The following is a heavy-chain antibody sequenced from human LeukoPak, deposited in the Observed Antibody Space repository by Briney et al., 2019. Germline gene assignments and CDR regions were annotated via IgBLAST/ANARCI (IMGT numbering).Heavy chain of an antibody. V-gene: IGHV1-46*01. CDR1: GYTFTSYY. CDR3: ARDGWENDFWSRGAFDI. J-gene: IGHJ3*02. D-gene: IGHD3-3*01. CDR2: INPSGGST. Sequence: GASVKASCKASGYTFTSYYMHWVRQAPGQGLEWMGIINPSGGSTSYAQKFQGRVTMTRDTSTSTVYMELSSLRSEDTAVYYCARDGWENDFWSRGAFDIWGQGTMVTVSS.